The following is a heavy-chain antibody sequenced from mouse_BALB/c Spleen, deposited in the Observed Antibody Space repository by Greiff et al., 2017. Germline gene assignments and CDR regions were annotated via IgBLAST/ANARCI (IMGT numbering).Heavy chain of an antibody. CDR1: GFTFSSYG. V-gene: IGHV5-6*01. CDR2: ISSGGSYT. D-gene: IGHD2-4*01. CDR3: ARHVAAMITTGFDY. J-gene: IGHJ2*01. Sequence: EVMLVESGGDLVKPGGSLKLSCAASGFTFSSYGMSWVRQTPDKRLEWVATISSGGSYTYYPDSVKGRFTISRDNAKNTLYLQMSSLKSEDTAMYYCARHVAAMITTGFDYWGQGTTLTVSS.